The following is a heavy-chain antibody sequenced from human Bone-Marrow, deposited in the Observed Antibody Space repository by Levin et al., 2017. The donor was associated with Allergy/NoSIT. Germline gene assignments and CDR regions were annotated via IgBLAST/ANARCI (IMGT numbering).Heavy chain of an antibody. CDR2: IYSSGST. CDR3: ARAWGDYRPFDI. CDR1: GGSINLYY. D-gene: IGHD3-16*01. J-gene: IGHJ4*02. V-gene: IGHV4-4*07. Sequence: PGGSLRLSCTVSGGSINLYYWSWIRKPAGKGLEWIGRIYSSGSTYYNPSFKGQVTMSVDTSKNQLSLKLRSATAADTALYFCARAWGDYRPFDIWGQGALVTVSS.